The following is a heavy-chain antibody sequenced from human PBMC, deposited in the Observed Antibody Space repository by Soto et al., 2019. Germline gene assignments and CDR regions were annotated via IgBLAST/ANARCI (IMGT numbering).Heavy chain of an antibody. D-gene: IGHD3-3*01. CDR2: IVPNVGTV. CDR3: ERRDTSGFIRYFDN. CDR1: LSTFTNND. J-gene: IGHJ4*02. Sequence: VKVSCKASLSTFTNNDVSWVRQATGQGLEWMGGIVPNVGTVNYAQKFRGKVTITADKSTGTAYMELRSLRSEDTALYYCERRDTSGFIRYFDNWGQGTQVTVYS. V-gene: IGHV1-69*10.